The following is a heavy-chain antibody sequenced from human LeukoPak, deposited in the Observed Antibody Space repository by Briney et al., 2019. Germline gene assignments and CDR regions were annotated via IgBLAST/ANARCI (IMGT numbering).Heavy chain of an antibody. CDR2: INPSVGST. CDR1: GYTFTSYY. D-gene: IGHD6-6*01. J-gene: IGHJ4*02. Sequence: SSVKVSCKASGYTFTSYYMHWVRQAPGQGREWMGIINPSVGSTTYAQELQGRVTITRDTATTTVYMELSSLRSEDPAVYSCAKEGILAARTFDYWGQGNLVTVSS. CDR3: AKEGILAARTFDY. V-gene: IGHV1-46*04.